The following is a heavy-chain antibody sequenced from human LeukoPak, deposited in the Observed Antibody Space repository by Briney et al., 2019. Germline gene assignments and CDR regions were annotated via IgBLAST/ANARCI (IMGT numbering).Heavy chain of an antibody. CDR1: GFTFSNAW. Sequence: PGGALRLSCVASGFTFSNAWMNWVRQAPGKGLEWVGRIKSKTAGGTTDYAAPVKGRFTISRDDSKSTLYLQMNSLKTEDTAVYYCTTRNGYWGQGTLVTVFS. J-gene: IGHJ4*02. V-gene: IGHV3-15*01. CDR3: TTRNGY. CDR2: IKSKTAGGTT. D-gene: IGHD2-8*01.